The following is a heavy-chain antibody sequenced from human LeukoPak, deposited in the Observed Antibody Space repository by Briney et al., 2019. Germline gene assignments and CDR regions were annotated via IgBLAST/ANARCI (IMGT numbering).Heavy chain of an antibody. Sequence: SETLSLTCTVSGGSISSSSYYWGWIRQPPGKGLEWIGYIYYSGSTNYNPSLKSRVTISVDTSKNQFSLKLSSVTAADTAVYYCARGLRRGYSYGYSGRWFDPWGQGTLVTVSS. CDR3: ARGLRRGYSYGYSGRWFDP. J-gene: IGHJ5*02. CDR2: IYYSGST. D-gene: IGHD5-18*01. CDR1: GGSISSSSYY. V-gene: IGHV4-61*05.